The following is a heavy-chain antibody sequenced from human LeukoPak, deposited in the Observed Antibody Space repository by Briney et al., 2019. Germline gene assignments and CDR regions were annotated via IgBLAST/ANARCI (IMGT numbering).Heavy chain of an antibody. CDR1: GGSVSSGTYY. D-gene: IGHD3-3*01. J-gene: IGHJ5*02. CDR2: IYYSGST. CDR3: ARGPYYDFWSGLPNWFDP. V-gene: IGHV4-61*01. Sequence: ASETLSLTCTVSGGSVSSGTYYWSWIRQPPGKGLEWIGYIYYSGSTNYNPSLKSRVTISVDTSKNQFSLKLSSVTAADTAVYYCARGPYYDFWSGLPNWFDPWGQGTLVTVSS.